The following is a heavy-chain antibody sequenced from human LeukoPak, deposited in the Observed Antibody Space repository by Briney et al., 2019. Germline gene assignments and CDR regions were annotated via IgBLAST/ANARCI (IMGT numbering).Heavy chain of an antibody. D-gene: IGHD2-2*01. Sequence: GGSLRLSCAASGFTFSSYAMSWVRQAPGKGLEWVSAISGSGGSTYYADSVKGRFTISRDDSKYTLYLQMNSLRAEDTAVYYCARDSRLPAVGADYWGQGILVTVSS. CDR3: ARDSRLPAVGADY. CDR1: GFTFSSYA. J-gene: IGHJ4*02. CDR2: ISGSGGST. V-gene: IGHV3-23*01.